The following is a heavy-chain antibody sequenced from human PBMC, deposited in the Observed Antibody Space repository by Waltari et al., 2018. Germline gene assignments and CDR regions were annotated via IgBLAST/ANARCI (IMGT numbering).Heavy chain of an antibody. CDR2: IDAAGGT. V-gene: IGHV4-61*02. Sequence: QVQLQESGPGLVKPSQTLSLTCTVSGRPVARGPHHWCWIRQAAGEGLEWIGRIDAAGGTNSNPSLRSRVTISLDRSKSQFSLTLGSVTAADTAVYYCASESTQCGGDCNDSFDIWGQGTMVTVSS. CDR1: GRPVARGPHH. J-gene: IGHJ3*02. CDR3: ASESTQCGGDCNDSFDI. D-gene: IGHD2-21*02.